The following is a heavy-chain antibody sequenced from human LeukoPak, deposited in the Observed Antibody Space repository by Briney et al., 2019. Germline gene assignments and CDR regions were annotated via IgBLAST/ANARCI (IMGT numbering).Heavy chain of an antibody. Sequence: ASVKVSCTASGGTFSSYAISWVRQAPGQGLEWMGGIIPIFGTANYAQKFQGRVTITADESTSTAYMELSSLRAEDTAVYYCARGLMQQLGGDYYYYYMDVWGKGTTVTVSS. J-gene: IGHJ6*03. D-gene: IGHD6-13*01. CDR3: ARGLMQQLGGDYYYYYMDV. V-gene: IGHV1-69*13. CDR1: GGTFSSYA. CDR2: IIPIFGTA.